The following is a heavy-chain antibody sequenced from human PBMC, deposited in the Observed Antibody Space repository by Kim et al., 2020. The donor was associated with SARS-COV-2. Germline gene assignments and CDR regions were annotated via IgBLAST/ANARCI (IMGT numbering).Heavy chain of an antibody. Sequence: GESLKISCKASGYSFTSSWISWVRQMPGKGLEWMGRIHPYDSHVDYSPSFEGHVTMSADKSITTAHLQWSSLKASDTAKYYCATLPVGYNDYHFYGLDGWGQGTTVIVSS. D-gene: IGHD5-12*01. CDR3: ATLPVGYNDYHFYGLDG. CDR1: GYSFTSSW. J-gene: IGHJ6*02. V-gene: IGHV5-10-1*01. CDR2: IHPYDSHV.